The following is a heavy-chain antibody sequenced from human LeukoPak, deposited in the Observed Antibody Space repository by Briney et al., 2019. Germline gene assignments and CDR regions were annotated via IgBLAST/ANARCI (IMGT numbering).Heavy chain of an antibody. CDR1: GYTFTTYA. J-gene: IGHJ6*02. D-gene: IGHD6-13*01. Sequence: ASVKVSCKTSGYTFTTYAIYWVRQAPGQRPEWKGWINAGNGNTKYSQKFQGRVTMTRDTSASTAYMELSSLRSEDTAVYYCASPYPGIAAAGNSYYYGMDVWGQGTTVTVSS. CDR2: INAGNGNT. CDR3: ASPYPGIAAAGNSYYYGMDV. V-gene: IGHV1-3*01.